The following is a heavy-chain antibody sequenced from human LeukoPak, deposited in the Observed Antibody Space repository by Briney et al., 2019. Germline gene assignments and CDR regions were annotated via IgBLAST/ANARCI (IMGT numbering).Heavy chain of an antibody. CDR2: TYYRSKWYN. D-gene: IGHD5-24*01. CDR3: ARDMARWLQSFYYFDY. V-gene: IGHV6-1*01. J-gene: IGHJ4*02. Sequence: SQTLSLTCAISGDSVSSNSAAWNWIRQSPSRGLEWLGRTYYRSKWYNDYAASVKSRITINPDTSKNQFSLQLNSVTPEDTAVYYCARDMARWLQSFYYFDYWGQGTLVTVSS. CDR1: GDSVSSNSAA.